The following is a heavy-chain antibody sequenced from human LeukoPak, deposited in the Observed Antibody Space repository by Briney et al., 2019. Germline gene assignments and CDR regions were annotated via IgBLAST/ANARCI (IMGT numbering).Heavy chain of an antibody. CDR3: ARSANGVNDY. CDR1: AGSISSYY. CDR2: IYYSGST. D-gene: IGHD1-1*01. Sequence: SETLSFTCTDSAGSISSYYWSWIRQPPGKGLEWIGYIYYSGSTNYNPSLKSRVTISVDTSKNQFSLKLSSVTAADTAVYYCARSANGVNDYWGQGTLVTVSS. J-gene: IGHJ4*02. V-gene: IGHV4-59*12.